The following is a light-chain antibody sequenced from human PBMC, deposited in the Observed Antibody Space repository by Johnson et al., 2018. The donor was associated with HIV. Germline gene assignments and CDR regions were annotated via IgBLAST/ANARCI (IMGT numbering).Light chain of an antibody. J-gene: IGLJ1*01. Sequence: QSVLTQSPSVSAAPGQKVTISCSGSSSNIGNNYVSWYQQLPGTAPKLLIYEDNKRPSGIPDRFSGSKSGTSATLAITGLQTGDEADYYCATWDYSLSVYIFGTGTKVTVL. CDR3: ATWDYSLSVYI. CDR2: EDN. CDR1: SSNIGNNY. V-gene: IGLV1-51*02.